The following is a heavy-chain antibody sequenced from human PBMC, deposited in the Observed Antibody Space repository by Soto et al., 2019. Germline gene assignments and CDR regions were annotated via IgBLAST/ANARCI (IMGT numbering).Heavy chain of an antibody. CDR1: GGCFSGYY. CDR3: ALTTVTHHDAFDI. CDR2: INHSGST. Sequence: PSETLSLTCAVYGGCFSGYYWSWIRQPPGKGLEWIGEINHSGSTNYNPSLKSRVTISVDTSKNQFSLKLSSVTAADTAVYYCALTTVTHHDAFDIWGQGTMVTVSS. D-gene: IGHD4-17*01. J-gene: IGHJ3*02. V-gene: IGHV4-34*01.